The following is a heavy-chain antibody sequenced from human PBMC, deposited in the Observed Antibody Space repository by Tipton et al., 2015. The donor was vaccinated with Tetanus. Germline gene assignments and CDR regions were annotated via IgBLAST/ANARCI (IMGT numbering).Heavy chain of an antibody. V-gene: IGHV4-31*03. Sequence: TLSLTCTVSGGSLSRGGYYWTWIRQNPGKGLEWIGDIYFSGSTYYNPSLKSRVTISVDTSKNQFSLRLNSVTAADTAVYYCARDQARGVRGWNYFDSWGQGTLVTVSS. D-gene: IGHD1-26*01. J-gene: IGHJ4*02. CDR3: ARDQARGVRGWNYFDS. CDR2: IYFSGST. CDR1: GGSLSRGGYY.